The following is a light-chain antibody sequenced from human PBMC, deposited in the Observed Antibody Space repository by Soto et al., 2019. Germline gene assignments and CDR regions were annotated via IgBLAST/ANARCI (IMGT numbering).Light chain of an antibody. CDR1: SSDIGAYNF. CDR3: TSWTTSTTMI. J-gene: IGLJ2*01. Sequence: QSVLTQPASGSGSPGQSITISCTGTSSDIGAYNFVSWYQQHPGKAPKLMLYDVNNRPSGVSSRFSGSKSGNTASLTISGLQAEDEADYYCTSWTTSTTMIFGGGTKLTVL. V-gene: IGLV2-14*03. CDR2: DVN.